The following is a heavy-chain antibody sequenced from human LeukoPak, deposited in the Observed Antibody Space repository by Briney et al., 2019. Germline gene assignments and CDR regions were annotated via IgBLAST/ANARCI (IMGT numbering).Heavy chain of an antibody. Sequence: GASVKVSCKASGYTFTSYDINWVRQATGQGLKWMGWMNPNSGNTGYAQKFQGRVTMTRNTSISTAYMELSSLRSEDTAVYYCARPLLAVALRRHYYYGMDVWGQGTTVTVSS. D-gene: IGHD6-19*01. J-gene: IGHJ6*02. CDR1: GYTFTSYD. CDR2: MNPNSGNT. CDR3: ARPLLAVALRRHYYYGMDV. V-gene: IGHV1-8*01.